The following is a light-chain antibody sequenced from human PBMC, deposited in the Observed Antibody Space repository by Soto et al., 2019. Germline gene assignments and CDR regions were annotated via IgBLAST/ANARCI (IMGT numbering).Light chain of an antibody. CDR2: WAS. J-gene: IGKJ2*01. Sequence: DIVMTQSPDSLAVSLGERATINCKTSQSVLYSSNNKNYLAWYQQKPGQPPKLLIYWASTRESGVPDRLSGSGSGTDFTLTISSLQAEDVAVYYCQQYYGTPYTFGQGTKLEIK. CDR3: QQYYGTPYT. CDR1: QSVLYSSNNKNY. V-gene: IGKV4-1*01.